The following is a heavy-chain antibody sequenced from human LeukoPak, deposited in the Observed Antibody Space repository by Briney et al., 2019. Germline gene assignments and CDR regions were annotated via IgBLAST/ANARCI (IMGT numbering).Heavy chain of an antibody. CDR2: ISGSGGST. D-gene: IGHD6-13*01. J-gene: IGHJ4*02. CDR3: AKDRIAAADY. CDR1: GFTFSSYS. V-gene: IGHV3-23*01. Sequence: GGSLRLSCAASGFTFSSYSMSWVRQAPGKGLEWVSAISGSGGSTYYADSVKGRFTISRDNSKNTLYLKMNSLRAEDTAVYYRAKDRIAAADYWGQGTLVTVSS.